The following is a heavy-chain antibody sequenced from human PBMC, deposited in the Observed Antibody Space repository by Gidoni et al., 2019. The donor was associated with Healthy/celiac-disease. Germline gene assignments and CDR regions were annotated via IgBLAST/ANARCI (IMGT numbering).Heavy chain of an antibody. CDR1: GGSISSSNW. Sequence: QVQLQESGPGLVKPSGTLSLTCAVSGGSISSSNWWSWVRQPPGKGLEWIGEIYHSGSTNYNPSLKSRVTISVDKSKNQFSLKLSSVTAADTAVYYCARDLRVLTGYYYYYYGMDVWGQGTTVTVSS. V-gene: IGHV4-4*02. J-gene: IGHJ6*02. D-gene: IGHD3-9*01. CDR3: ARDLRVLTGYYYYYYGMDV. CDR2: IYHSGST.